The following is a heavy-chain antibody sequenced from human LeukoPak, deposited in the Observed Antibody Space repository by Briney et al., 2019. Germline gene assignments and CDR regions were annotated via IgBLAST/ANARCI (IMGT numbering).Heavy chain of an antibody. CDR2: IYTSGST. Sequence: NPSETLSLTCTVSGGSISSGSYYWSWIQQPAGKGLEWIGRIYTSGSTNYNPSLKSRVTISVDTSRNQFSLKLSSVTAADTAVYYCARDRHWPTAGSDGFDYWGQGSLVTVSS. CDR1: GGSISSGSYY. V-gene: IGHV4-61*02. CDR3: ARDRHWPTAGSDGFDY. J-gene: IGHJ4*02. D-gene: IGHD1-1*01.